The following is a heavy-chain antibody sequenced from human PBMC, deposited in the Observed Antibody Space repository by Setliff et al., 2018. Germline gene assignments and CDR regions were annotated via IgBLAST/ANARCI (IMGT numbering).Heavy chain of an antibody. CDR1: GGSFSGYY. J-gene: IGHJ6*03. CDR3: AREGKEGFGELPDYYYYYMDV. Sequence: SETLSLTCAVYGGSFSGYYWTWIRQPPGKGLEWIGEINHSGSSNYNPSLKSRVTISVDTSKNQFSLNLSSVTAADTAVYYCAREGKEGFGELPDYYYYYMDVWGKGTTVTVSS. CDR2: INHSGSS. V-gene: IGHV4-34*01. D-gene: IGHD3-10*01.